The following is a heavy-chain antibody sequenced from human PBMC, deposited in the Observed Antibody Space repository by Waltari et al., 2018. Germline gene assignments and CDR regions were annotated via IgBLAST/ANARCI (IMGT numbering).Heavy chain of an antibody. CDR3: ARYSGYDPTGWYY. Sequence: QVQLQESGPGLVKPSATLSLTCAVSGYSISSGYYSGWIRQPPGKGLEWIGSIYHSGSTYYNPSLKSRVTISVDTSKNQFSLKLSSVTAADTAVYYCARYSGYDPTGWYYWGQGTLVTVSS. V-gene: IGHV4-38-2*01. CDR1: GYSISSGYY. D-gene: IGHD5-12*01. J-gene: IGHJ4*02. CDR2: IYHSGST.